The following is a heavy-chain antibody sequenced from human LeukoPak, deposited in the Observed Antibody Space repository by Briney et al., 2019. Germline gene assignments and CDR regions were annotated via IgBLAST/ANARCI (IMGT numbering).Heavy chain of an antibody. Sequence: PSETLSPTCTVSGGSITNYYWSWVRQPPGQGLEWIAYIYHTGSTNYNPSLKSRVTISIDTSKNQFSLNLSSVTAADTAIYYCARGPTRYYFDCWGQGTLVTVSS. CDR2: IYHTGST. CDR1: GGSITNYY. V-gene: IGHV4-59*01. J-gene: IGHJ4*02. CDR3: ARGPTRYYFDC.